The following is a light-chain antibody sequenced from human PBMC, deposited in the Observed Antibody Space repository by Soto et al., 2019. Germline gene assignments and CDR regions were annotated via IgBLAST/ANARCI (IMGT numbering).Light chain of an antibody. CDR2: AS. Sequence: DIQMTQSPSAMSASVGDSVTITCRASQGINNDLVWFRQRPGKVPKRLIYASSLQSGVPSRFSGSGSGTEFSLTISGLQPEDFATYYCLQHNTFPRTFGQGTKVEIK. CDR1: QGINND. J-gene: IGKJ1*01. V-gene: IGKV1-17*03. CDR3: LQHNTFPRT.